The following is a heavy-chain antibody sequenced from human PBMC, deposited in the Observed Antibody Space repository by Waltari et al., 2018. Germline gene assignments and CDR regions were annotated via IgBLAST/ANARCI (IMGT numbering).Heavy chain of an antibody. Sequence: QVLLQESGPELVKPSETLSLSFTVPGDTISSYHWSWIRQPPGKGLEWIGYIDSPGTTNYNPSLKSRVTISLDTSKNQVSLELSSVTAADTAVYYCARGDTTGVFYYYMDVWGKGTTVTVSS. J-gene: IGHJ6*03. CDR3: ARGDTTGVFYYYMDV. CDR2: IDSPGTT. CDR1: GDTISSYH. V-gene: IGHV4-59*01. D-gene: IGHD4-17*01.